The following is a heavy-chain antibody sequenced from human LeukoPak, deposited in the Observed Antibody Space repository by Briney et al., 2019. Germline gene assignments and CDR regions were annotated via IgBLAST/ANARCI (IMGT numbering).Heavy chain of an antibody. V-gene: IGHV3-7*01. J-gene: IGHJ6*02. CDR2: MNQDGSAK. CDR1: GFTFSDSW. D-gene: IGHD3-16*01. CDR3: ATYTHWVAGDV. Sequence: GGSLRLSCAAPGFTFSDSWMSWVRQAPGRGLEWVAHMNQDGSAKGYVDSVKGRFTISRDNARNSLYPQMSSLRPEDTAVYYCATYTHWVAGDVWGQGTTVTVSS.